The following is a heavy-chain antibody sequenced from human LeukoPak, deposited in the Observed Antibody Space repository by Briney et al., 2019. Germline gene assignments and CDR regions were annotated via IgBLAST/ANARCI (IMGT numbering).Heavy chain of an antibody. CDR1: GFTFSSYA. D-gene: IGHD2-2*01. CDR2: ISGGGGST. V-gene: IGHV3-23*01. Sequence: GSLRLSCAASGFTFSSYAMSWVRQAPGKGLEWVSAISGGGGSTYYADSVKGRFTISRDNSKNTLYLQMNSLRAEDTAVYYCAKSTSIVVVPAALDYWGQGTLVTVSS. CDR3: AKSTSIVVVPAALDY. J-gene: IGHJ4*02.